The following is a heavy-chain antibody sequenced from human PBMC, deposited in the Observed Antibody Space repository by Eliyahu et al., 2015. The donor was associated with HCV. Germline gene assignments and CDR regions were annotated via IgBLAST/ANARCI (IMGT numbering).Heavy chain of an antibody. CDR1: GFTXNSYG. D-gene: IGHD4-17*01. CDR3: ARAVTNTRKDYMDV. Sequence: EVQVVESGGGLVQPGGSLRLSCAASGFTXNSYGMNWVRQAPGKGLEWVSYISSGSGNIHYADSMKGRFTISRDNAKNSLFLQMNSLRAEDTAVYYCARAVTNTRKDYMDVWGKGTTVTVSS. CDR2: ISSGSGNI. J-gene: IGHJ6*03. V-gene: IGHV3-48*01.